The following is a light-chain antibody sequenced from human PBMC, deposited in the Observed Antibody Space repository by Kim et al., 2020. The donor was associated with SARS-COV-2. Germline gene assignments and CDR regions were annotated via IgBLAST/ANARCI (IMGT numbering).Light chain of an antibody. V-gene: IGKV1-39*01. J-gene: IGKJ1*01. CDR2: AAS. CDR1: QSISSY. Sequence: DIQMTQSPSSLSASVGDRVTITCRARQSISSYLNWYQQKPGKAPKLLIYAASSLQSGVPSRFSGSGSGTDFTLTISSLQPEDFATYYCQQSYSTPWTFGQGTKVDIK. CDR3: QQSYSTPWT.